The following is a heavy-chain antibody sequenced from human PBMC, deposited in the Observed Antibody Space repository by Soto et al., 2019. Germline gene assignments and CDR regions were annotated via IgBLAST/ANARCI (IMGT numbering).Heavy chain of an antibody. CDR1: GYGFPTYW. CDR3: AGHYYDGNGYYPEA. Sequence: PGESLKISCKGSGYGFPTYWIGWLRQMPGKGLEWMGIIYPGDSDTRYSPSFQGQVTISADKSLSTAYLQWRSLKASDSAIYYWAGHYYDGNGYYPEAWGQGTLVTVSS. D-gene: IGHD3-22*01. CDR2: IYPGDSDT. J-gene: IGHJ5*02. V-gene: IGHV5-51*01.